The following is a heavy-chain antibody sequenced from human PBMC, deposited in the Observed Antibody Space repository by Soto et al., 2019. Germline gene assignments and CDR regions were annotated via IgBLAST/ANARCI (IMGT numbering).Heavy chain of an antibody. CDR2: IYYSGST. Sequence: PSETLSLTCTVSGGSISSSSYYWGWIRQPPGKGLEWIGSIYYSGSTYYNPSLKSRVTISVDTSKNQFSLKLSSVTAADTAVYYCARREVVVVVAATGPYFDYWGQGTLVTVSS. CDR3: ARREVVVVVAATGPYFDY. D-gene: IGHD2-15*01. J-gene: IGHJ4*02. V-gene: IGHV4-39*07. CDR1: GGSISSSSYY.